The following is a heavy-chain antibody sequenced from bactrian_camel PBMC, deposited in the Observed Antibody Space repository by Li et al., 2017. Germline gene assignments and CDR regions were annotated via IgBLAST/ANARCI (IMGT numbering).Heavy chain of an antibody. D-gene: IGHD4*01. V-gene: IGHV3S60*01. CDR3: VASLTIATPSAPLLY. CDR2: ITTDGDT. CDR1: RFFLDDSD. Sequence: VESGGGLVQPGGSLRLSCTASRFFLDDSDMAWYRQAPGTECELVSSITTDGDTYYADSVKGRFTTSRDNAKNILYLEMNSLIPEDTAVYYCVASLTIATPSAPLLYWGQGTQVTVS. J-gene: IGHJ4*01.